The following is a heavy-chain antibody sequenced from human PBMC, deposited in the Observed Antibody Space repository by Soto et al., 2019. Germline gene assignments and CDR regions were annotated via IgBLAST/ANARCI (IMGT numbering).Heavy chain of an antibody. J-gene: IGHJ6*03. Sequence: EVQLAESGGGLAQPGGSLRLSCAASGFTLSGYAMDWVRQAPGKGLEYVSGISSNGAGTYYANSVQGRFTISRDNSKNTVYLQVGSLRPEDMAVYYCARRARPDFYYMDVWGKGTTVTVSS. CDR2: ISSNGAGT. D-gene: IGHD6-6*01. CDR1: GFTLSGYA. V-gene: IGHV3-64*01. CDR3: ARRARPDFYYMDV.